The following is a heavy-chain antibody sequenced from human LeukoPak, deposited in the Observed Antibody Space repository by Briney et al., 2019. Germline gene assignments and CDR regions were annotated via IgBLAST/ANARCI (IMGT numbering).Heavy chain of an antibody. CDR3: ARGIVGATVADY. CDR2: IKSDGSYT. J-gene: IGHJ4*02. Sequence: GVSLRLSCAASGFTFSSYWMHWVRQAPGKGLVWVSRIKSDGSYTGYADSVKGRFTISRDDAKNALYLQMNSLRVEDTAVYYCARGIVGATVADYWGQGTLVTVSS. D-gene: IGHD1-26*01. V-gene: IGHV3-74*01. CDR1: GFTFSSYW.